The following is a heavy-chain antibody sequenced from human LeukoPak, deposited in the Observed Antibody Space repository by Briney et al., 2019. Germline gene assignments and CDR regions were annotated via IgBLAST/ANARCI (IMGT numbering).Heavy chain of an antibody. J-gene: IGHJ4*02. CDR2: TYYRSKWYN. CDR3: AATILPRVAFDY. Sequence: SQTLSLTCAISGDSVSSTRDVWNWIRQSPSRGLEWLGRTYYRSKWYNDYALSVKSRITINADTYKNQFSLHMNSVTPDDTAVYYCAATILPRVAFDYWGQGTLVTVSS. D-gene: IGHD3-9*01. CDR1: GDSVSSTRDV. V-gene: IGHV6-1*01.